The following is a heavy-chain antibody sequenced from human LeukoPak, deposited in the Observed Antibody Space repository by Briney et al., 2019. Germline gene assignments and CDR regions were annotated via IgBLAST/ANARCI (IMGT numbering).Heavy chain of an antibody. CDR2: INPNSGAT. CDR1: RYTFTDYY. Sequence: ASVKVSXTASRYTFTDYYIHWVRQAPSQGLEWMGRINPNSGATKDAQAFQGRFTMTRDTSISTVYMELGSLTSDDTAVYYCARDLASTPHWELDFWGQGTPVTVSP. D-gene: IGHD1-26*01. V-gene: IGHV1-2*06. CDR3: ARDLASTPHWELDF. J-gene: IGHJ4*02.